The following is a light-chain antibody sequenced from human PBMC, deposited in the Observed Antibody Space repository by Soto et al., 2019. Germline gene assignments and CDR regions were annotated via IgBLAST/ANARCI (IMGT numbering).Light chain of an antibody. J-gene: IGKJ1*01. CDR1: ESVSSN. CDR2: GAS. CDR3: QQYNKWRT. Sequence: IALTQSLATLSVCPGDSATISCRASESVSSNLAWYQQKPGQAPRLLIYGASTRATGIPARISGSGSGTEFTLTISSLQSEDFAVYYCQQYNKWRTFGQGTKVDI. V-gene: IGKV3-15*01.